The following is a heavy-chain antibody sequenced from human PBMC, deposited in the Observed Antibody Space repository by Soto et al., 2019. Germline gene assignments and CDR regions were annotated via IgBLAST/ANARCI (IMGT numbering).Heavy chain of an antibody. V-gene: IGHV3-23*01. Sequence: PGGSLRLSCEASGFTFINYAMSWVRQAPGKGLEWVSGIDDSGASTYYADSMKGRFSISRDNSKNTLYLQMHGLRVEDTAVYYCAKDVYRSATMPCFDTPGQRTLVTVSS. J-gene: IGHJ5*02. CDR3: AKDVYRSATMPCFDT. D-gene: IGHD2-2*01. CDR2: IDDSGAST. CDR1: GFTFINYA.